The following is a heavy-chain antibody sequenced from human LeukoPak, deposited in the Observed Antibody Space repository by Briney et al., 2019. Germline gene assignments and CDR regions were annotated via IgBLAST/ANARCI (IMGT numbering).Heavy chain of an antibody. CDR3: ARQPTMVYIDY. CDR2: IYPSDSDT. CDR1: GYSFSKYW. V-gene: IGHV5-51*01. J-gene: IGHJ4*02. D-gene: IGHD3-10*01. Sequence: GESLKISCEGSGYSFSKYWIGWVRHMPGKGLEWMGIIYPSDSDTRYSPSFEGHVTISADKSISTAYLQWSSLRASDTAMYYCARQPTMVYIDYWGQGTLVTVSS.